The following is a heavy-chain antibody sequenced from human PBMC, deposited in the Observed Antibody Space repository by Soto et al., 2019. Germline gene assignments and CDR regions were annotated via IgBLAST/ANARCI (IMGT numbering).Heavy chain of an antibody. D-gene: IGHD2-8*01. Sequence: PGGSLRLSCAASGFTFSSYSMNWVRQAPGKGLEWVSSISSSSSYIYYADSVKGRFTISRDNAKNSLYLQMNSLRAEDTAVYYCARLCEWCMLGDYYYYMDVWGKGTTVTVSS. CDR3: ARLCEWCMLGDYYYYMDV. J-gene: IGHJ6*03. CDR1: GFTFSSYS. V-gene: IGHV3-21*01. CDR2: ISSSSSYI.